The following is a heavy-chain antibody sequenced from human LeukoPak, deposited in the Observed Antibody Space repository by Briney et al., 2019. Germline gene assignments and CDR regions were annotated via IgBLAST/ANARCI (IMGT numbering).Heavy chain of an antibody. CDR1: GFTFRSYW. V-gene: IGHV3-7*04. CDR2: IKYDGSDK. D-gene: IGHD2-8*01. J-gene: IGHJ4*02. CDR3: ARENGLDY. Sequence: GGSLRLSCAASGFTFRSYWVNWVRQAPGKGLEWVANIKYDGSDKYYVDSVKGRFTISRDNAKNSLYLQMNSLRVEDTAIYYCARENGLDYWGQGTLVTVSS.